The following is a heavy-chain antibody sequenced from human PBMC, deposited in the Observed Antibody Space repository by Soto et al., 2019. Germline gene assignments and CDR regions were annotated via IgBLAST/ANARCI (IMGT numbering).Heavy chain of an antibody. Sequence: SETLSLTCAVYGRSFSGDYWSWIRQPPWKGLEWIGEINHSGSTNYNPSLKSRVTISVDTSKNQFSLKLSSVTAADTAVYYCARYYVWGSYRPAYHLDYWGQGTLVTVSS. CDR2: INHSGST. J-gene: IGHJ4*02. V-gene: IGHV4-34*01. CDR1: GRSFSGDY. CDR3: ARYYVWGSYRPAYHLDY. D-gene: IGHD3-16*02.